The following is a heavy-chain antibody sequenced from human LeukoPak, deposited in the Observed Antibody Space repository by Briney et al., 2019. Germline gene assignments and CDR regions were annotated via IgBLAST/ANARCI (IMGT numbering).Heavy chain of an antibody. J-gene: IGHJ5*02. Sequence: PSETLSLTCTVSGGSISSYYWSWIRQPAGKGLEWIGRIYTSGSTNYNPSLKSRVTMSVDTSKNQFSLKLMSVTAADTAVYYCARDSGTTGEVKFDPWGQVTLVTVSS. CDR1: GGSISSYY. D-gene: IGHD3-10*01. CDR3: ARDSGTTGEVKFDP. CDR2: IYTSGST. V-gene: IGHV4-4*07.